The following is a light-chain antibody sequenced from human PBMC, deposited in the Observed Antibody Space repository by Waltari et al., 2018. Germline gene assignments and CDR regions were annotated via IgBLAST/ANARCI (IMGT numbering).Light chain of an antibody. V-gene: IGLV1-40*01. CDR1: SSNNGAGYD. CDR2: GNN. CDR3: QSYDSSLSSYV. Sequence: QSVLTQAPSVSGAPGQRVTSSCTGSSSNNGAGYDVHWYQQLPGTAPKLLIYGNNNRPSGVPDRFSGSKSGTSASLAITGLQAEDEADYYCQSYDSSLSSYVFGTGTKVTVL. J-gene: IGLJ1*01.